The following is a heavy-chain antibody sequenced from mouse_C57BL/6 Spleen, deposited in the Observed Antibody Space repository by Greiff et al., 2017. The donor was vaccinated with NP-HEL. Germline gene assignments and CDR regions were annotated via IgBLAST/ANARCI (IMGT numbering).Heavy chain of an antibody. D-gene: IGHD2-4*01. V-gene: IGHV1-64*01. J-gene: IGHJ3*01. Sequence: VQLQQPGAELVKPAASGKLSWGASGSHCPLTCLPILTPRPFQFLEFILMIHPTRGSTNYNEKFKSKATLTVDKSSSTAYMQLSSVTSEDSAVYYCAREDDYDVRGFAYWGQGTLVTVSA. CDR1: GSHCPLTC. CDR2: IHPTRGST. CDR3: AREDDYDVRGFAY.